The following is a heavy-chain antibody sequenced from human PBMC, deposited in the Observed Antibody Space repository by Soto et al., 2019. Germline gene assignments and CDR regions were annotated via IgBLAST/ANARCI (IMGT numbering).Heavy chain of an antibody. V-gene: IGHV5-51*01. J-gene: IGHJ3*02. CDR3: ASQEMATKNVDAFDI. CDR1: GYSFTSYW. D-gene: IGHD5-12*01. CDR2: IDPGDSDT. Sequence: GESLKISCKGSGYSFTSYWISWVRQMPGKGLEWMGRIDPGDSDTRYSPSFQGQVTISADKSISTAYLQWSSLKASDTAMYYCASQEMATKNVDAFDIWGQGTMVTVSS.